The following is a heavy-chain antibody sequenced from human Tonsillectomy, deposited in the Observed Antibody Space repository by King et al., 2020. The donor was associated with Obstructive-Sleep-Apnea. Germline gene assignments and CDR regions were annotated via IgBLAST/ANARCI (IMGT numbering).Heavy chain of an antibody. D-gene: IGHD2/OR15-2a*01. Sequence: VQLQESGPGLVKPSETLSLTCTVSGDSITRYYWNWIRQSPLNGLEWIGYIDKRGNANYNSFLKSRVTMSLDTSKSQFSLKMTSVTAADTAKYYCTGGPNFYYFDFWAQGPLVTVSS. CDR2: IDKRGNA. V-gene: IGHV4-59*01. J-gene: IGHJ4*02. CDR1: GDSITRYY. CDR3: TGGPNFYYFDF.